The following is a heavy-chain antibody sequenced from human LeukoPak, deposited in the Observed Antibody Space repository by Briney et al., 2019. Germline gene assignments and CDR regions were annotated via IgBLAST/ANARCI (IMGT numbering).Heavy chain of an antibody. D-gene: IGHD6-13*01. CDR3: ARDGHSSSWYEAKNILDY. V-gene: IGHV1-46*01. CDR1: GYTFTSYY. Sequence: ASVKVSCKASGYTFTSYYMHLVRQAPGQGLEWMRIINPSGGSTSYAQKFQGRVTMTRDTSTSTVYMELSSLRSEDTAVYYCARDGHSSSWYEAKNILDYWGQGTLVTVSS. CDR2: INPSGGST. J-gene: IGHJ4*02.